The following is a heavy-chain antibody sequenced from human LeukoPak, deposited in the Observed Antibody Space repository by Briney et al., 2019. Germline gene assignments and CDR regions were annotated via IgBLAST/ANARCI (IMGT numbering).Heavy chain of an antibody. D-gene: IGHD2-15*01. CDR2: ISGRGDKT. J-gene: IGHJ6*03. CDR1: GFTFRNYA. CDR3: AKDTSAWWYHRAYMDV. V-gene: IGHV3-23*01. Sequence: GGSLRLSCAASGFTFRNYAMSWVRQAPGRGLEWVSAISGRGDKTYHADSVKGRFTISRDNSRNTLSLQVNSLRAEDTAVYYCAKDTSAWWYHRAYMDVWGKGTTVTVSS.